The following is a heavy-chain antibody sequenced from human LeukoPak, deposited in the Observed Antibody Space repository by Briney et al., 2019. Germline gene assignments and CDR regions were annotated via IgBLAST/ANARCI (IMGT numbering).Heavy chain of an antibody. CDR3: ASLPNSSGQDY. CDR2: ISYDGSNK. V-gene: IGHV3-30*04. J-gene: IGHJ4*02. D-gene: IGHD6-19*01. CDR1: GFTFSSYA. Sequence: GGSLRLSCAASGFTFSSYAMHWVRQAPGKGLEWVAVISYDGSNKYYADSVKGRFTISRDNSKNTLYLQMNSLRAEDTAVYYCASLPNSSGQDYWGQGTLVTVSS.